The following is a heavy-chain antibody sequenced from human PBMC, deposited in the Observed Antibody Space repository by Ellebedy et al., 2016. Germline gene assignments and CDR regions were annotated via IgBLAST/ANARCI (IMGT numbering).Heavy chain of an antibody. Sequence: GGSLRLXCAASGLTFSAAYMTWIRQAPGKGPEWLAYIDGSGSIIGYADSVKGRFIISRDNTKETLFLQMNSLRADDTALYYCTTDPRVGYPWGQGTLVTVSS. CDR3: TTDPRVGYP. D-gene: IGHD2-15*01. CDR1: GLTFSAAY. CDR2: IDGSGSII. J-gene: IGHJ5*02. V-gene: IGHV3-11*01.